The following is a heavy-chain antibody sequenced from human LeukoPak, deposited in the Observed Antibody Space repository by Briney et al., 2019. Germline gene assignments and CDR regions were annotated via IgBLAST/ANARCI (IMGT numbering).Heavy chain of an antibody. D-gene: IGHD3-22*01. CDR3: ARDYDSSGYYSTPN. J-gene: IGHJ4*02. Sequence: VRQAPGXGLEWVSVIYSGGSTYYADSVKGRFTISRDNSKNTLYLQMNSLRAEDTAVYYCARDYDSSGYYSTPNWGQGTLVTVSS. CDR2: IYSGGST. V-gene: IGHV3-66*01.